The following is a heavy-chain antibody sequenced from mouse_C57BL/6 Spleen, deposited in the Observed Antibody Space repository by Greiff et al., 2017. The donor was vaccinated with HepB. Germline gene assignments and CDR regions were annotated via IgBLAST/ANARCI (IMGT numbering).Heavy chain of an antibody. CDR2: ILPGSGST. Sequence: VQLQQSGAELMKPGASVKLSCKATGYTFTGYWIEWVKQRPGHGLEWIGEILPGSGSTNYNAKFKGKATFTADTSSNTAYMQLSSLTTEDSAIYYCAIQDMVRSGFAYWGQGTLVTVSA. D-gene: IGHD1-1*01. J-gene: IGHJ3*01. V-gene: IGHV1-9*01. CDR3: AIQDMVRSGFAY. CDR1: GYTFTGYW.